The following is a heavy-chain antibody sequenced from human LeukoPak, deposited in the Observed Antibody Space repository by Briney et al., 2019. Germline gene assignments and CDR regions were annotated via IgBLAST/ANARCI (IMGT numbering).Heavy chain of an antibody. CDR3: ARGGYNYGY. V-gene: IGHV3-11*06. J-gene: IGHJ4*02. D-gene: IGHD3-22*01. Sequence: GRFTISRDNAKNSLYRQMNSLRAENTAVYYCARGGYNYGYWGQGTLVTVSS.